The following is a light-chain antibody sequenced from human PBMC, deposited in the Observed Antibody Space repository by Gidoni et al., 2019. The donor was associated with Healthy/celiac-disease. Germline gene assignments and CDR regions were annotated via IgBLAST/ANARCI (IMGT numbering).Light chain of an antibody. CDR3: CSYAGSYTYV. Sequence: QSALTQPRSVSESPGQSVTISCTGTSSDVGGYNSVSWYQQHPGKAPKLMIYDVTKRPSGVPDRFSASRSGNTASLTISGLQAEDEADYYCCSYAGSYTYVFGTGTKVTV. V-gene: IGLV2-11*01. CDR1: SSDVGGYNS. CDR2: DVT. J-gene: IGLJ1*01.